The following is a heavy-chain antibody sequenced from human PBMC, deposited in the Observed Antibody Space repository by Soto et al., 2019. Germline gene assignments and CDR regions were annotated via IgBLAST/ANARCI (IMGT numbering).Heavy chain of an antibody. CDR1: GGTFSSYA. J-gene: IGHJ1*01. Sequence: QVQLVQSGAEVKKPGSSVKVSCKASGGTFSSYAISWVRQAPGQGLEWMGGIIPTSGTANYAQKFQGRVTITADKSTSTAYMELSSVRSEDTAVYYCAREPQNYYDSSGYYSPEYFQHWGQGTLVTVSS. CDR3: AREPQNYYDSSGYYSPEYFQH. V-gene: IGHV1-69*06. D-gene: IGHD3-22*01. CDR2: IIPTSGTA.